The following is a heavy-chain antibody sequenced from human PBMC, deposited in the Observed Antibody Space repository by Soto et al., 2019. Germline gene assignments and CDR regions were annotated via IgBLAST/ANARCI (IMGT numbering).Heavy chain of an antibody. CDR2: ISTQSGTT. CDR1: GYTFTNYA. D-gene: IGHD5-12*01. CDR3: ARGGYKDS. V-gene: IGHV1-18*01. J-gene: IGHJ4*02. Sequence: QVQLVQSGVEVKKPGASMKISCRTSGYTFTNYAINWVRQAPGQGLEWVAWISTQSGTTKYGQRLQSRVTVTTDTSTSTAYMELRNLRSDDTALYYCARGGYKDSWGQGTLVTVSS.